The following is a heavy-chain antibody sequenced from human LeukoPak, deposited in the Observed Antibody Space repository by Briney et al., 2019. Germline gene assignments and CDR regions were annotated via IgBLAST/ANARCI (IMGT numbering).Heavy chain of an antibody. V-gene: IGHV4-39*07. CDR2: IYYSGST. CDR1: GGSISSSIYY. D-gene: IGHD3-22*01. Sequence: SETLSLTCTVSGGSISSSIYYWGWIRQPPGKGLEWIGIIYYSGSTYYNPSLKSRVTISVDTAKNQFSLKLSSVTAADTAVYYCARDRYYYDSSGGRGLDYWGQGTLVTVSS. CDR3: ARDRYYYDSSGGRGLDY. J-gene: IGHJ4*02.